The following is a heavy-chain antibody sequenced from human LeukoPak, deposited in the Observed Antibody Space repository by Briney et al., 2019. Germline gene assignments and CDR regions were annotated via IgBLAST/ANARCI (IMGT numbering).Heavy chain of an antibody. CDR2: IIPNLGTA. V-gene: IGHV1-69*04. Sequence: SVKVSCKASGGTFSSNEISWVRQAPGQGLEWMGRIIPNLGTANYAQSFQGRVTITADKSTSTAYMELSSLRSEDTAVYFCARWASLIYDSNWYAPLDYWGQGTLVTVSS. J-gene: IGHJ4*02. CDR3: ARWASLIYDSNWYAPLDY. D-gene: IGHD6-13*01. CDR1: GGTFSSNE.